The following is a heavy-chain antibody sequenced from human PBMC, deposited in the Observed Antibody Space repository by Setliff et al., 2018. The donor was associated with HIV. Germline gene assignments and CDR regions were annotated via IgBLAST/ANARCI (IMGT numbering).Heavy chain of an antibody. CDR1: GGSISSYY. Sequence: SETLSLTCTVSGGSISSYYWSWIRQPPGKRLEWIGYIYSNGSSYYNPSLKSRVTISVDTSKNQFSLKLSSVTAADTAVYYCARESTDSSGYYRGYFDYWGQGTLVTVSS. D-gene: IGHD6-19*01. CDR2: IYSNGSS. V-gene: IGHV4-4*08. CDR3: ARESTDSSGYYRGYFDY. J-gene: IGHJ4*02.